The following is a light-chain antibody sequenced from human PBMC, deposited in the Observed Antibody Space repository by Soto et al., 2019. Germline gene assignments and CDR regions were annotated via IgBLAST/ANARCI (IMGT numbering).Light chain of an antibody. J-gene: IGKJ2*01. V-gene: IGKV1-6*01. CDR3: QHSYSSPT. Sequence: AIQMTQSPSSLSASVGDRVTITCRASQAIRNDLGWYQQKPGKAPNLLIFGASNLQVGVPVRFSASGSGTNFTLTISSLQPEDFATYYCQHSYSSPTFGQGTMVEIK. CDR2: GAS. CDR1: QAIRND.